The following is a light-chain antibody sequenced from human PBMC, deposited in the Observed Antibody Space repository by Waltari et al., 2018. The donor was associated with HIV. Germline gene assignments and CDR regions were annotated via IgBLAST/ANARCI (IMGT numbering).Light chain of an antibody. Sequence: DIVMTQSPDSLAVSLGERATINCKSSRSVLSSTNDKNYLAWYQQKRGPPPKLLIYWASTREPGVPDCFRGSGSGTDFTLTIRSLQAEDVALYYCQQYYDTPTFGPGTKVEIK. CDR3: QQYYDTPT. J-gene: IGKJ3*01. CDR2: WAS. V-gene: IGKV4-1*01. CDR1: RSVLSSTNDKNY.